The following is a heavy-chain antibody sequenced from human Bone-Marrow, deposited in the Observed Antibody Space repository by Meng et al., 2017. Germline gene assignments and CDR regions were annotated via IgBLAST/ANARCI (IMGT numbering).Heavy chain of an antibody. Sequence: ASVKVSCKASGYTFTSYGISWVRQATGQGLEWMGWMNPNSGNTGYAQKFQGRVTITRNTSISTAYMELSSLRSEDTAVYYCARVPYTMVRGVIIRVWHDAFDIWGQGTMVTVSS. CDR1: GYTFTSYG. D-gene: IGHD3-10*01. V-gene: IGHV1-8*03. CDR2: MNPNSGNT. CDR3: ARVPYTMVRGVIIRVWHDAFDI. J-gene: IGHJ3*02.